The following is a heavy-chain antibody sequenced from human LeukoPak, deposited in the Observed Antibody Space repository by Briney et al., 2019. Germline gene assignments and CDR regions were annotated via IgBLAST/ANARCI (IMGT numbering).Heavy chain of an antibody. D-gene: IGHD3-10*01. CDR3: ARGLWFGEPARNWFDP. CDR1: GYTFTSYD. V-gene: IGHV1-8*01. CDR2: MNPNSGNT. Sequence: ASVKVSCKASGYTFTSYDINWVRQATGQGLEWMGWMNPNSGNTGYAQKFQGRVTMTRNTSISTAYMELSSLRSEDTAVYYCARGLWFGEPARNWFDPWGQGTLVTVSS. J-gene: IGHJ5*02.